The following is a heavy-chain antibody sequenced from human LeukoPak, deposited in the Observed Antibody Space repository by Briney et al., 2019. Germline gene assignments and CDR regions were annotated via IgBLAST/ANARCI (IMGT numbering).Heavy chain of an antibody. V-gene: IGHV3-21*01. CDR3: ARERVKYITIFGVVNLTLYYYYGMDV. CDR1: GFTFSSYS. CDR2: ISSSSSYI. Sequence: GGSLRLSCAASGFTFSSYSMNWVRQAPGEGLEWVSSISSSSSYIYYADSVKGRFTISRDNAKNSLYLQMNSLRAEDTAVYYCARERVKYITIFGVVNLTLYYYYGMDVWGQGTTVTVSS. D-gene: IGHD3-3*01. J-gene: IGHJ6*02.